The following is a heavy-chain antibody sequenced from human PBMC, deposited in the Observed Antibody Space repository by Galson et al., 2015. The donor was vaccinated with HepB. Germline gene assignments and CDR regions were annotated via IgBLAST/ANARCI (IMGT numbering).Heavy chain of an antibody. D-gene: IGHD3-22*01. CDR3: ARRGFYDSSGSDI. CDR1: GGSINSGGYY. J-gene: IGHJ3*02. Sequence: TLSLTCTVSGGSINSGGYYWSWIRQHPGKGLEWIGYIYYSGSTYYNPSLKSRVTISVDTSKNQFSLKLSSVTAADTAVYYCARRGFYDSSGSDIWGQGTMVTVSS. V-gene: IGHV4-31*03. CDR2: IYYSGST.